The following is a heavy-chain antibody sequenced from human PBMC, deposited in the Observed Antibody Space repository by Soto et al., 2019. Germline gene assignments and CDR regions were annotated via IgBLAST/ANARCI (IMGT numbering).Heavy chain of an antibody. J-gene: IGHJ4*02. V-gene: IGHV4-34*01. CDR1: GGSFSGYY. CDR3: ARVSVGIDY. CDR2: INHSGST. D-gene: IGHD1-26*01. Sequence: SETLSLTCAVYGGSFSGYYWSWIRQPPGKGLEWIGEINHSGSTNYNPSLKSRVTISVDTSKNQFSLKLSSVTAADTAVYYCARVSVGIDYWGQGTLVTVSS.